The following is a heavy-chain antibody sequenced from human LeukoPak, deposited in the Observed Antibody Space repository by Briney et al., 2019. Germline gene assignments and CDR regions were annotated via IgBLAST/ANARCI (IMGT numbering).Heavy chain of an antibody. D-gene: IGHD6-13*01. J-gene: IGHJ4*02. CDR3: AREVAEGGSSWTLYYFDY. Sequence: GASVKVSCKASGGTFSSYAISWARQAPGQGLEWMGRIIPIFGIANYAQKFQGRVTITADKSTSTAYMELSSLRSEDTAVYYCAREVAEGGSSWTLYYFDYWGQGTLVTVSS. CDR2: IIPIFGIA. V-gene: IGHV1-69*04. CDR1: GGTFSSYA.